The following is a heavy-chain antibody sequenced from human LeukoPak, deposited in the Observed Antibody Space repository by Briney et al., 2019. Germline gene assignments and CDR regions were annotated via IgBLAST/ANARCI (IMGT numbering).Heavy chain of an antibody. Sequence: SETLSLTCTVSGGSISSFYWSWIRQPPGKGLEWIGYIYYCGNTQYNPSLKSRVTISVDTSKNQFSLRLTSVTAADTAVYFDLWGRGTLVTVSS. CDR1: GGSISSFY. V-gene: IGHV4-59*01. CDR2: IYYCGNT. J-gene: IGHJ2*01. CDR3: L.